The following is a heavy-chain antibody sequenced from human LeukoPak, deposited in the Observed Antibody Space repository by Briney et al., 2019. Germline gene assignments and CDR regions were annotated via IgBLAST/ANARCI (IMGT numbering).Heavy chain of an antibody. CDR3: ARVPTGYYDSSGYSSWTNWFDP. CDR2: IIPIFGTA. D-gene: IGHD3-22*01. J-gene: IGHJ5*02. CDR1: VGTFSSYA. Sequence: ASVKVSCKASVGTFSSYAISWVRQAPGQGLEWMGGIIPIFGTANYAQKFQGRVTITTDESTSTAYMELSSLRSEDTAVYYCARVPTGYYDSSGYSSWTNWFDPWGQGTLVTVSS. V-gene: IGHV1-69*05.